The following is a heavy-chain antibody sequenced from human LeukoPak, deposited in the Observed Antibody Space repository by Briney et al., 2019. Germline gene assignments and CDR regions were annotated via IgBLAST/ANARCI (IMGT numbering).Heavy chain of an antibody. J-gene: IGHJ4*02. V-gene: IGHV1-2*02. Sequence: ASVKVSCKASGYTFTGYYMHWVRQAPGQGLEWMGWINPNSGGTNYAQKFQGRVTITRNTSISTAYMELSSLRSEDTAVYYCARGIRTYYYGSGSYGTDYWGQGTLVTVSS. CDR1: GYTFTGYY. CDR2: INPNSGGT. CDR3: ARGIRTYYYGSGSYGTDY. D-gene: IGHD3-10*01.